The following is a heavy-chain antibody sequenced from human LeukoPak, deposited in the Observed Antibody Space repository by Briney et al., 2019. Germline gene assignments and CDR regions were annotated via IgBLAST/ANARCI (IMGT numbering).Heavy chain of an antibody. Sequence: SETLSLTCTVSGGSISSYYWSWIRQPAGKGLEWIGRIYTSGSTNYNPSLKSRVTMSVDTSKNQFSLNLSSVTAADAAVYYCARDRITFGGVIDYFDYWGQGTLVTVSS. J-gene: IGHJ4*02. CDR3: ARDRITFGGVIDYFDY. CDR1: GGSISSYY. CDR2: IYTSGST. V-gene: IGHV4-4*07. D-gene: IGHD3-16*02.